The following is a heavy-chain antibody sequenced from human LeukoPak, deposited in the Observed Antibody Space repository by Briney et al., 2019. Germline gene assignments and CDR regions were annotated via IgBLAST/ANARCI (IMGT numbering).Heavy chain of an antibody. D-gene: IGHD2-2*01. CDR3: SRDRRYCSSISCYGVCDY. Sequence: GGSLRLSCAPSGFTFSSYAMHWVRQAPGKGLEWVAVISYDGGNKYYADSVKGRFTISRDNSKNTLYLQMNSLRAEDTAVYYCSRDRRYCSSISCYGVCDYWGQGTLVTVSS. CDR1: GFTFSSYA. V-gene: IGHV3-30*04. J-gene: IGHJ4*02. CDR2: ISYDGGNK.